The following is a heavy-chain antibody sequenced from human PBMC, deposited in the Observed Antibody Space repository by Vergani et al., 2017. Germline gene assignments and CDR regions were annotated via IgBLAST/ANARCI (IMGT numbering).Heavy chain of an antibody. CDR2: VNFVTGAA. V-gene: IGHV1-46*02. J-gene: IGHJ4*02. Sequence: QVQLVQSGAAVKKPGASAKVSCTASGYIFKNYYMHWLRLAPGQGFQWMGVVNFVTGAATSPQKFEGRITMTRETSTATFYMDLSSLKYDDTAIYYCARSIGYCTSGSCRPYYFDLWGQGTLVTVSS. CDR1: GYIFKNYY. CDR3: ARSIGYCTSGSCRPYYFDL. D-gene: IGHD2-15*01.